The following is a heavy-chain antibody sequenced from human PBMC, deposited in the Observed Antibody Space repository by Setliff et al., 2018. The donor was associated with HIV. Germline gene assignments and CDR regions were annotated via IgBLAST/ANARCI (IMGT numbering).Heavy chain of an antibody. Sequence: SETLSLTCSVSGGSITSHYWTWIRQPPGKGLEWIGVISYSGSPHYNPSLKSRVTIGMDTSKNQFSLKLSSVTAADTAVYYCARGVVGSYYDYVNIYYHDYIDLWGKGTTVTVSS. CDR1: GGSITSHY. CDR3: ARGVVGSYYDYVNIYYHDYIDL. J-gene: IGHJ6*03. V-gene: IGHV4-59*08. D-gene: IGHD2-15*01. CDR2: ISYSGSP.